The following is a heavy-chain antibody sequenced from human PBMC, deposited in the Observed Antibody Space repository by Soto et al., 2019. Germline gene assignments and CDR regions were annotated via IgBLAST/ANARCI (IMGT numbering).Heavy chain of an antibody. CDR3: ARGPQWLRSDNWFDP. V-gene: IGHV4-59*01. J-gene: IGHJ5*02. CDR2: IHNTGTS. D-gene: IGHD5-12*01. Sequence: QVQLQESGPGSVKPSETLSLTCTVSGGSISSYYWSWLRQPPGKGLQWIGNIHNTGTSTSNPSLKSRVAISLDTSNNQFSLRLTSMTTADTAVYYCARGPQWLRSDNWFDPWGQGTLVTVAS. CDR1: GGSISSYY.